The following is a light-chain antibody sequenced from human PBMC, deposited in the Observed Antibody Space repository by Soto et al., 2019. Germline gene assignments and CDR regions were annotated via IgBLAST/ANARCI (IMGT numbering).Light chain of an antibody. CDR1: QTVRNNY. CDR2: DAS. Sequence: EFVLTQSPGTLSLSPGERATLYCRASQTVRNNYLAWYQQKPGQAPRLLIYDASSRATGIPDRFSGGGSGTDFTLTISSLEPEDFAVYYCQQHSSWPTFGQGTKVDIK. J-gene: IGKJ1*01. V-gene: IGKV3D-20*02. CDR3: QQHSSWPT.